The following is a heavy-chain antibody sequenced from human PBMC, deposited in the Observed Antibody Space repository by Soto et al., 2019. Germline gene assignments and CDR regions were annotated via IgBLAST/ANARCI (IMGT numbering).Heavy chain of an antibody. CDR1: GFTFSSYA. D-gene: IGHD6-19*01. CDR3: ARDKQWLVQDYYYYGMDV. CDR2: ISYDGSNK. V-gene: IGHV3-30-3*01. Sequence: PGGSLRLSCAASGFTFSSYAMHWVRQAPGKGLEWVAVISYDGSNKYYADSVKGRFTISRDNSKNTLYLQMNSLRAEDTAVYYCARDKQWLVQDYYYYGMDVWGQGTTVTVSS. J-gene: IGHJ6*02.